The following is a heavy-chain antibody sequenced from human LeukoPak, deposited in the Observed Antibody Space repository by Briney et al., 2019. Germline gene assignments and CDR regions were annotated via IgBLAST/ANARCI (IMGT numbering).Heavy chain of an antibody. J-gene: IGHJ4*02. Sequence: PSETLSLTCTVSGGSISSSSYYWGWIRQPPGKGLEWLGNIHYSGSTYYNPSLQSRVTLSVDTSKNQFSLKLTSVTATDTAVYYCARTYPDCDYWGQGTLVTVSS. V-gene: IGHV4-39*01. CDR2: IHYSGST. CDR3: ARTYPDCDY. D-gene: IGHD2-21*02. CDR1: GGSISSSSYY.